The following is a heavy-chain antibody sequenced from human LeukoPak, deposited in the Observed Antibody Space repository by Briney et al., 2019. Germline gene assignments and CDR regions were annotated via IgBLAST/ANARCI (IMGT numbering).Heavy chain of an antibody. V-gene: IGHV1-69*05. CDR2: IIPIFGTA. CDR1: GGTFSSYA. D-gene: IGHD6-19*01. CDR3: ARDDGGWSHRGGYFDY. Sequence: SVKVSCKASGGTFSSYAISWVRRAPGQGLEWMGRIIPIFGTANYAQKFQGRVTITTDESTSTAYMEMSSLRSEDTDVYYCARDDGGWSHRGGYFDYWGQGTLVTVSS. J-gene: IGHJ4*02.